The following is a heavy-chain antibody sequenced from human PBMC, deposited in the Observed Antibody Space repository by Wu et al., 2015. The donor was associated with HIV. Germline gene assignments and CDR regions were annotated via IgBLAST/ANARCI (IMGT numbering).Heavy chain of an antibody. CDR1: GYIFTTYY. Sequence: QVHLVQSGAEVKKPGASVRVSCKASGYIFTTYYMHWVRQAPGQGLEWMAIINPSGSSTTYTQKFQGRVTITTDESTSTAYMELSSLRSEDTAVYYCARGSSSYDGAFDIWGQGTMVTVSS. V-gene: IGHV1-46*01. CDR2: INPSGSST. J-gene: IGHJ3*02. D-gene: IGHD6-13*01. CDR3: ARGSSSYDGAFDI.